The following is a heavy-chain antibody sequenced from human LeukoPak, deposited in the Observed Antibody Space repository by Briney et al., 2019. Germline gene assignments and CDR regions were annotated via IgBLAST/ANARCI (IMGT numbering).Heavy chain of an antibody. J-gene: IGHJ4*02. Sequence: GWSLRLSCAASGFTFSSYGMHWVRQAPGKGLDWVAVISSDGSNTHYADSVKGRFTISRDNSKNTLSLQMDSLRADDTAIYYWAKEQAAFGDYDFDYWGQGTLVTVSP. CDR1: GFTFSSYG. CDR3: AKEQAAFGDYDFDY. D-gene: IGHD4-17*01. V-gene: IGHV3-30*18. CDR2: ISSDGSNT.